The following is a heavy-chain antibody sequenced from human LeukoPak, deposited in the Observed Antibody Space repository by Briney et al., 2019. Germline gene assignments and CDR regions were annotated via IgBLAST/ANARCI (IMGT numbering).Heavy chain of an antibody. J-gene: IGHJ5*02. CDR2: IYPGDSDT. D-gene: IGHD2-15*01. Sequence: GESLKISCKGSGYSFTSYWIGWVRQMPGKGLEWMGIIYPGDSDTRYSPSFQGQVTISVDKSISTAYLQWSSLKASDTAMYYCARVQVVVVAANWFDPWGQGTLVTVSS. CDR1: GYSFTSYW. V-gene: IGHV5-51*01. CDR3: ARVQVVVVAANWFDP.